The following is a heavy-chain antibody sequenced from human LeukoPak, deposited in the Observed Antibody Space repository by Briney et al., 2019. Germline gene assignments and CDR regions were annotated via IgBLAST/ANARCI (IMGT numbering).Heavy chain of an antibody. D-gene: IGHD3-10*01. V-gene: IGHV3-15*01. CDR3: TTYMVRGTSFYGMDV. J-gene: IGHJ6*02. Sequence: GSLRLSCAVSGLTFTIAWMSWVRQAPGKGLEWVGRIKSKTEGGTVEYAAPVKGRFTVLRDDSRNILYLQMNSLKPEDTAAYYCTTYMVRGTSFYGMDVWGQGTTVTVSS. CDR2: IKSKTEGGTV. CDR1: GLTFTIAW.